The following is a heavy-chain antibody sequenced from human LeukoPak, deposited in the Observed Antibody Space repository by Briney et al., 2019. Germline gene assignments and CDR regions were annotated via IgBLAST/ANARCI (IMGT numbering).Heavy chain of an antibody. V-gene: IGHV3-74*01. CDR1: GFTSSSYW. CDR3: ARLRGIAARVGLDY. J-gene: IGHJ4*02. D-gene: IGHD6-6*01. CDR2: INSDGSST. Sequence: GGSLRLSCAASGFTSSSYWMHWVRHAPGKGLVWVSRINSDGSSTSYAHSVKGRFTISRDNAKNTLYLQMNSLRAEDTAVYYCARLRGIAARVGLDYWGQGTLVTVSS.